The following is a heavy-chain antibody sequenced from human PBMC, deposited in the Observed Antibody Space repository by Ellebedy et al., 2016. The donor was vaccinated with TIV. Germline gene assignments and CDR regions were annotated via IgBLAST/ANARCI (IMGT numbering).Heavy chain of an antibody. J-gene: IGHJ4*01. Sequence: PGGSLRLSCAASGSTFRDYAMTWVRQAPGKGLEWVSTLFKDGGTTYYADSVKGRFTISRDNSKDTLSLQMNSLRAEDTAGYYCAKLTGTHLWYFDYWGHGTLVTVSS. D-gene: IGHD2-15*01. CDR2: LFKDGGTT. V-gene: IGHV3-23*01. CDR1: GSTFRDYA. CDR3: AKLTGTHLWYFDY.